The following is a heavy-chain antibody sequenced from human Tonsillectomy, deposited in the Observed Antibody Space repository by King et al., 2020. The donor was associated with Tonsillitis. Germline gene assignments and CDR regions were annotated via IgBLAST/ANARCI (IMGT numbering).Heavy chain of an antibody. CDR2: IIPIFGTA. V-gene: IGHV1-69*01. Sequence: QLVQSGAEVKKPGSSVKVSCKASGGTFSSYAISWVRQAPGQGLEWMGGIIPIFGTANYAQKFQGRVTITADESTSTAYMELSSLRSEDTAVYYCERSTSTPRSYYDPDGNYYSYYGMDVWGQGTTLTVSS. CDR3: ERSTSTPRSYYDPDGNYYSYYGMDV. CDR1: GGTFSSYA. D-gene: IGHD1-26*01. J-gene: IGHJ6*02.